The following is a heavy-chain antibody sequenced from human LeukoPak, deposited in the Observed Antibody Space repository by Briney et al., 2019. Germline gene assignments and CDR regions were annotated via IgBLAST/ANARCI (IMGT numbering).Heavy chain of an antibody. CDR1: GFTFSSYG. CDR2: ISYDGTNK. J-gene: IGHJ4*02. D-gene: IGHD3-10*01. Sequence: GGSLRPSCAGSGFTFSSYGIHWVRQAPGKGLEWVAVISYDGTNKYYGDSVKGRFTISRDNSKNTLYLQMNSLRAEDTAVYFCARVYYYGSGSYIPFDYWGQGTLVTVSS. V-gene: IGHV3-30*03. CDR3: ARVYYYGSGSYIPFDY.